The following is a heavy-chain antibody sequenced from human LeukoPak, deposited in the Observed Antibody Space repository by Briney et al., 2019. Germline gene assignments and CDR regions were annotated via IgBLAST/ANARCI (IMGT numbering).Heavy chain of an antibody. V-gene: IGHV4-4*02. CDR3: ARVPPGYCSSTSCHDYYGMDV. J-gene: IGHJ6*02. Sequence: SGTLSLTCPDSGGSINSSKWWSWVRQPPGKGLEWNGEIYHSGSTNYNPSLKSRVTISVDTSKNQFSLKLSSVTAADTAVYYCARVPPGYCSSTSCHDYYGMDVWGQGTTVTVSS. CDR1: GGSINSSKW. D-gene: IGHD2-2*01. CDR2: IYHSGST.